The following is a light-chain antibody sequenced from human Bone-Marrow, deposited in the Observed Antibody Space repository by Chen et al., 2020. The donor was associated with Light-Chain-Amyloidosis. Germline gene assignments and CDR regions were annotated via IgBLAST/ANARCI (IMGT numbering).Light chain of an antibody. CDR1: DLPTKY. V-gene: IGLV3-25*03. J-gene: IGLJ2*01. Sequence: SYVRTQPPALSVSPGHPARITCSGDDLPTKYAYWYQQKPGQAPVLVIHRDTERPSGISERFSGSSSGTTATLTISGVQAEDEADYHCQSADSSGTYEVIFGGGTKLTVL. CDR3: QSADSSGTYEVI. CDR2: RDT.